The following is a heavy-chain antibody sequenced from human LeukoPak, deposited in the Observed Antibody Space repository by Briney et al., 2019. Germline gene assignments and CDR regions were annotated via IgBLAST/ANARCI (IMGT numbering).Heavy chain of an antibody. V-gene: IGHV3-7*01. J-gene: IGHJ6*02. CDR3: ARHITTVRGVLHYYGMDV. Sequence: GGSLRLSCAASGFTFSSYWMSWVRQAPGKGLEWVANIKQDGSEKYYVDSVKGRLTISRDNAKNSLYLQMNSLRAEDTAVYYCARHITTVRGVLHYYGMDVWGQGTTVTVSS. D-gene: IGHD3-10*01. CDR1: GFTFSSYW. CDR2: IKQDGSEK.